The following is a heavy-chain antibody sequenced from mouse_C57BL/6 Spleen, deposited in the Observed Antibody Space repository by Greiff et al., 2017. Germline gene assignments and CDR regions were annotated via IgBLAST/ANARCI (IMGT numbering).Heavy chain of an antibody. CDR1: GYAFSSYW. D-gene: IGHD2-14*01. CDR2: IYPGDGDT. Sequence: QVQLKQSGAELVKPGASVKISCKASGYAFSSYWMNWVKQRPGKGLEWIGQIYPGDGDTNYNGKFKGKATLTADKSSSTAYMRLSSLPSEDSAVYCCARVGVGPPFAYWGQGTLVTVSA. J-gene: IGHJ3*01. V-gene: IGHV1-80*01. CDR3: ARVGVGPPFAY.